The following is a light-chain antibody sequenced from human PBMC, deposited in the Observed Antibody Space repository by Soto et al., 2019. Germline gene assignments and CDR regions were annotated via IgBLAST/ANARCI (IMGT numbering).Light chain of an antibody. Sequence: QAVVTQPPSASGTPGQRVTISCSGSSSNIGSNYVYWYHQLPGTAPKLVIYRNNQRPSGVPDRISGSKSGTSASLAISGLRSEDEADYYCAAWDDRLSGQVFGRGTKLTVL. J-gene: IGLJ2*01. CDR2: RNN. CDR1: SSNIGSNY. V-gene: IGLV1-47*01. CDR3: AAWDDRLSGQV.